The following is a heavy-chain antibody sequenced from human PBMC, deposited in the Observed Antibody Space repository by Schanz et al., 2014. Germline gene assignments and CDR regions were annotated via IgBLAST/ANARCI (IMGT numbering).Heavy chain of an antibody. D-gene: IGHD4-17*01. Sequence: QVQLVQSGAEVKKPGASVKVSCKASGYTFTSYGISWVRQAPGQGLEWMGRIIPILGIANYAQNFQGRVTITADKSTSTAYMELSGLRSEDTAVYYCARGYGDSPTDFWGQGTLVTVSS. CDR2: IIPILGIA. J-gene: IGHJ4*02. CDR1: GYTFTSYG. V-gene: IGHV1-69*04. CDR3: ARGYGDSPTDF.